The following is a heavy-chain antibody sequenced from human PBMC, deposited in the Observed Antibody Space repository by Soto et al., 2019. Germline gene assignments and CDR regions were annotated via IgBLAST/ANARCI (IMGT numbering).Heavy chain of an antibody. D-gene: IGHD3-10*01. J-gene: IGHJ4*02. Sequence: VXSLRLSCASSGFTASSNYMSSVRQAPGKGLEWVSVIYSGGSTYYADSVKGRFTISRDNSKNTLYLQMNSLRAEDTAVYYCARDKYFGSESTDYWGQGTLVTVSS. CDR3: ARDKYFGSESTDY. V-gene: IGHV3-53*01. CDR2: IYSGGST. CDR1: GFTASSNY.